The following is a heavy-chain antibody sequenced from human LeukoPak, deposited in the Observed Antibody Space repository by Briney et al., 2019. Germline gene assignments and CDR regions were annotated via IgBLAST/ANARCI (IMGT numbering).Heavy chain of an antibody. J-gene: IGHJ4*02. V-gene: IGHV3-7*01. CDR1: GFTFSNDW. Sequence: GGSLRLSCAASGFTFSNDWMSWVRQAPGKGLGWMASIKGDGSDKYYVDSVKGRFTISRDNAKNSMYLQMNSLRAEDTAVYYCARDPETTRGRDGLDYWGPGTLVIVSS. CDR3: ARDPETTRGRDGLDY. D-gene: IGHD1-1*01. CDR2: IKGDGSDK.